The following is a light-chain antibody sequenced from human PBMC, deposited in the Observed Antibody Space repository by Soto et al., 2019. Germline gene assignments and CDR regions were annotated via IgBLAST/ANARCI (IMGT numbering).Light chain of an antibody. Sequence: EIVLTQSPGTLSLSPGERATLYCRSSQSVISSYLGWYQQKPGQAPRLLIYGTSTRASGIADRFSGSGSGTDLTLTISRVAPEDFAVYYCQYYGDSPLVTFGPGTKVDF. CDR1: QSVISSY. CDR3: QYYGDSPLVT. CDR2: GTS. J-gene: IGKJ3*01. V-gene: IGKV3-20*01.